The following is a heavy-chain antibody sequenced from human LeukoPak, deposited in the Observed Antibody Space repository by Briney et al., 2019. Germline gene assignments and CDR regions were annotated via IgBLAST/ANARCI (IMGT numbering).Heavy chain of an antibody. Sequence: ASVKVSCKASGFTFTSSAVQWVRQARGQRLEWIGWIVVGSGNTNYAQKFQERVTITRDMSTSTAYMELSSLRSEDTAVYYCAAAGIAVAGDGDGAFDIWGLGTMVTVSS. J-gene: IGHJ3*02. D-gene: IGHD6-19*01. CDR3: AAAGIAVAGDGDGAFDI. V-gene: IGHV1-58*01. CDR1: GFTFTSSA. CDR2: IVVGSGNT.